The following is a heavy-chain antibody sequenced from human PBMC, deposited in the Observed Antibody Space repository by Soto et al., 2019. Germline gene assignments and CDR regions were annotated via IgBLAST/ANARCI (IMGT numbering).Heavy chain of an antibody. D-gene: IGHD3-22*01. CDR1: GFTFSSYA. Sequence: EVQLLESGGGLVQPGGSLRLSCAASGFTFSSYAMSWVRQAPGKGLEWVSAISGSGGSTYYADSVKGRFTISRDNSKNTLYPQMNSLRAEDTAVYYCAKEVRSMIVVVITSFDYWGQGTLVTVSS. CDR3: AKEVRSMIVVVITSFDY. J-gene: IGHJ4*02. V-gene: IGHV3-23*01. CDR2: ISGSGGST.